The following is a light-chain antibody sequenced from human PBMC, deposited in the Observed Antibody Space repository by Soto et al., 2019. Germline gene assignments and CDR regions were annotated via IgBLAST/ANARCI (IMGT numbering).Light chain of an antibody. J-gene: IGLJ3*02. CDR1: SSNIGGNP. CDR3: AAFDDSLNGWV. Sequence: QSLLTQPPSASGTPGQRVTISCSGSSSNIGGNPVVWYQQLPGTAPKLFIYGTDQRPSGVPDRFSGSKSGTAASLAISGPQSEDEADYYCAAFDDSLNGWVFGGGTKLTVL. V-gene: IGLV1-44*01. CDR2: GTD.